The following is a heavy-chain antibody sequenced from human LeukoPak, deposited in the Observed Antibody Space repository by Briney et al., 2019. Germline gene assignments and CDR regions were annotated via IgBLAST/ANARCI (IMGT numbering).Heavy chain of an antibody. CDR1: GFTFSSYN. Sequence: GGSLRLSCAASGFTFSSYNVNWVRRAPGQGLEWVSTIRTNGAGTHYADSVRGRFTIPRDDSKNTLYLQMDSLRAEDTAVYYCARDDYGDSGPLFDYWGQGTLVTVSS. D-gene: IGHD4-17*01. CDR3: ARDDYGDSGPLFDY. J-gene: IGHJ4*02. CDR2: IRTNGAGT. V-gene: IGHV3-23*01.